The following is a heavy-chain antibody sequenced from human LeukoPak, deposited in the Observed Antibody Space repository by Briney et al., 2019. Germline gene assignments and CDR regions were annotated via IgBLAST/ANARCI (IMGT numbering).Heavy chain of an antibody. CDR3: ARDGPFVVVTAITGDY. Sequence: ASVKVSCKASGYTFTSYDINWVRQATGQGLEWMGWMNPNSGNTGYAQKFQGRVTMTTDTSTSTAYMELRSLRSDDTAVYYCARDGPFVVVTAITGDYWGQGTLVTVSS. CDR1: GYTFTSYD. CDR2: MNPNSGNT. D-gene: IGHD2-21*02. V-gene: IGHV1-8*01. J-gene: IGHJ4*02.